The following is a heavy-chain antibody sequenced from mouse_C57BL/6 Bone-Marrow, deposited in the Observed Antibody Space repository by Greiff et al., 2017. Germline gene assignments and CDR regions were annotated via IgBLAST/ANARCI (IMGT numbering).Heavy chain of an antibody. CDR1: GYTFTNYW. Sequence: QVQLQQSGAELVRPGTSVKMSCKASGYTFTNYWIGWAKQRPGHGLEWIGDIYPGGGYTNYNEKFKGKATLTADKSSSTAYMQFSSLTSEDSAIYYCARYYSNYLYAMDYWGQGTSGTVSS. V-gene: IGHV1-63*01. CDR2: IYPGGGYT. CDR3: ARYYSNYLYAMDY. D-gene: IGHD2-5*01. J-gene: IGHJ4*01.